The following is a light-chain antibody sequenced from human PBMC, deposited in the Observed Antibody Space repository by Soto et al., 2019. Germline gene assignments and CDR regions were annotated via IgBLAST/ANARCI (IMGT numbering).Light chain of an antibody. J-gene: IGKJ1*01. V-gene: IGKV1-5*01. Sequence: DIQMTQSPSTLSASVGDRVTITCRASQSISIWLAWYQQKPGKAPKLLICDGFSLESGVPSRFSGSGSGTEFTLTISSLQPDDFATYYCQQYNNYPTWTFGQGTKVDIK. CDR3: QQYNNYPTWT. CDR1: QSISIW. CDR2: DGF.